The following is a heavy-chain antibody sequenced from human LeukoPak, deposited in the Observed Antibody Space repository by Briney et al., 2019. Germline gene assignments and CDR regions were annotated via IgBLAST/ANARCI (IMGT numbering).Heavy chain of an antibody. J-gene: IGHJ6*03. CDR3: ARELGWAPRSYYYYYMDV. Sequence: SETLSLTCSVSGGSMSSYYWSWVRQPAGKGLEWIGRIYTSGSTNYNPSLKRRVTMSVDTSKNQFSLKLSSVTAADTAVYYCARELGWAPRSYYYYYMDVWGKGTTVTVSS. V-gene: IGHV4-4*07. D-gene: IGHD1-26*01. CDR1: GGSMSSYY. CDR2: IYTSGST.